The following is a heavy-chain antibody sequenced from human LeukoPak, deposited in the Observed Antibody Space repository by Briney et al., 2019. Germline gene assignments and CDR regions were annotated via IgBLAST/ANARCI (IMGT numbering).Heavy chain of an antibody. CDR3: ARGDYYGSGSRYFDY. J-gene: IGHJ4*02. V-gene: IGHV4-30-2*01. D-gene: IGHD3-10*01. Sequence: SQTLSLTCTVSGGSISSGGYYWNWIRQPPGKGLEWIGYFYHSGISYYNPSLKSRVTISVDTSKNQFSLKLSSVTAADTAVYYCARGDYYGSGSRYFDYWGQGTLVTVSS. CDR2: FYHSGIS. CDR1: GGSISSGGYY.